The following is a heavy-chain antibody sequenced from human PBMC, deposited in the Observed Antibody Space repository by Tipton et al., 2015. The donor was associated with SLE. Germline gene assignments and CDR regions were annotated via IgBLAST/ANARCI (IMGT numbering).Heavy chain of an antibody. Sequence: TLSLTCTVSGGSVTVHYWSWIRQPPGKGLEWIGCVYYSGTTNYDPSLKSRVTMSINRSKDQISLRLNPMTAADTAVYYRARGQLGGSGDLWGQGTLVTVS. CDR1: GGSVTVHY. D-gene: IGHD6-6*01. CDR3: ARGQLGGSGDL. V-gene: IGHV4-59*02. CDR2: VYYSGTT. J-gene: IGHJ5*02.